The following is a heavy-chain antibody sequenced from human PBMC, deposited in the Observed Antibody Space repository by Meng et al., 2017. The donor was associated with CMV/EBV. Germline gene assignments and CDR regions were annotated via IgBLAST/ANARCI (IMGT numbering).Heavy chain of an antibody. D-gene: IGHD2-15*01. V-gene: IGHV3-30-3*01. CDR2: KSYDGSNK. Sequence: GESLKISCAASGFTFSSYAMHWVRQAPGKGLEWVAVKSYDGSNKYYADSVKGRFTISRDNSKNTLYLQMNSLRAEDTAVYYCARGVRTIQAAEYDYWGQGTLVTVSS. J-gene: IGHJ4*02. CDR1: GFTFSSYA. CDR3: ARGVRTIQAAEYDY.